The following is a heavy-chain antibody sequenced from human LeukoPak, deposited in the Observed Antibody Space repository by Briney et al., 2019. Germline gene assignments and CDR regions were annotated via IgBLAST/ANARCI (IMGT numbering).Heavy chain of an antibody. CDR1: GGSVNNYY. V-gene: IGHV4-59*02. CDR2: IYYSGGT. Sequence: SETLSLTCSVSGGSVNNYYWNWIRQPPGKGLEWIGYIYYSGGTDYHPSLKSRVTISVDTSKNQFSLKLRSVTAADTAVYYCARDKVPGDYWGQGILVTVSS. D-gene: IGHD7-27*01. CDR3: ARDKVPGDY. J-gene: IGHJ4*02.